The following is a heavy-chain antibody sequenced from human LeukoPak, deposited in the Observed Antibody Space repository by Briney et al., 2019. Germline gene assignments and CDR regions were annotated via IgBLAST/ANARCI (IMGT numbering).Heavy chain of an antibody. CDR2: INSDGSST. Sequence: GGSLRLSCAAPGFTFSDYWMHWVRQTPGKRLVWASRINSDGSSTTYADSVKGRFTISRDITKNTLYLQMNTLRVEDTAVYYSVAANPNSDYWCQGTLVTVSS. CDR3: VAANPNSDY. J-gene: IGHJ4*02. CDR1: GFTFSDYW. D-gene: IGHD2-15*01. V-gene: IGHV3-74*03.